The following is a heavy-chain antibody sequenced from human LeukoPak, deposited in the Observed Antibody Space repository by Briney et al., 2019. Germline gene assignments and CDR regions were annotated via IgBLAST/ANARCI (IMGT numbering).Heavy chain of an antibody. CDR3: ARYVVTRGYSFDY. Sequence: SETLSLTCTVSGGSISSSSYYWGWVRQPPGKGPEWIRTIYYSGTTYYNPSLKSRVIVSVDTSKNQFSLRLSSVTAADTAVYFCARYVVTRGYSFDYWGQGTLVTVSS. J-gene: IGHJ4*02. CDR2: IYYSGTT. D-gene: IGHD4-23*01. CDR1: GGSISSSSYY. V-gene: IGHV4-39*01.